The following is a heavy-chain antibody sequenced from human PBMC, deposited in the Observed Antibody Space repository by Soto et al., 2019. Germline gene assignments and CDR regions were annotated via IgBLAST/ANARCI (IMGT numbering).Heavy chain of an antibody. CDR3: ARGPTRYYFDY. CDR1: GGSISSYY. J-gene: IGHJ4*02. V-gene: IGHV4-59*01. D-gene: IGHD2-2*01. Sequence: SETLSLTCTGSGGSISSYYWSWIRQPPGKGLEWIGYIYYSGSTNYNPSLKSRVTISVDTSKNQFSLKLTSVTAADTAVYYCARGPTRYYFDYWGQGTLVTVSS. CDR2: IYYSGST.